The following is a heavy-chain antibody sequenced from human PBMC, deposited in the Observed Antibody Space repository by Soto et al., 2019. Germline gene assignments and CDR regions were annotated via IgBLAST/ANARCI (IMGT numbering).Heavy chain of an antibody. D-gene: IGHD4-17*01. V-gene: IGHV1-8*01. CDR3: ARGHSTIYGRAQDKWFDP. J-gene: IGHJ5*02. CDR2: MNPNGGNA. CDR1: GYTFRNYD. Sequence: ASVKVSCKASGYTFRNYDINWVRQATGQGLEWMGWMNPNGGNAVYAQKFQGRVTMTTDTSISTVYMELSSLRSEDTAVYYCARGHSTIYGRAQDKWFDPWGQGTRVTVSS.